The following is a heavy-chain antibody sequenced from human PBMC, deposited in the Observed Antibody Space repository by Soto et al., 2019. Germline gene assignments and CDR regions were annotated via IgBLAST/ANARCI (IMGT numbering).Heavy chain of an antibody. CDR3: ARDTSYFTTGVCYGCYYGMDV. Sequence: SVKVSCKASGYTFTGYYMHWVRQAPGQCLEWIGRINPHSGRTNYAQKHQGRVTMTRDTSISPAYMDLSRMRSYDTAVYYSARDTSYFTTGVCYGCYYGMDVRGQGTTVTVSS. CDR2: INPHSGRT. CDR1: GYTFTGYY. J-gene: IGHJ6*02. D-gene: IGHD2-8*01. V-gene: IGHV1-2*02.